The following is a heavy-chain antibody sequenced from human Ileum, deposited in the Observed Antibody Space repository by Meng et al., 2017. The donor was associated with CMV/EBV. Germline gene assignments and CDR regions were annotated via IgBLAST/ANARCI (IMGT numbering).Heavy chain of an antibody. CDR3: ARPMTEYCGGTNCREFDS. J-gene: IGHJ4*02. CDR1: A. D-gene: IGHD2-21*01. Sequence: AMHWVRQAPGKGLEWVAATPYDGSDKKYADPVRGRFTISRDNSKNTLYLQMDSLRIEDTAVYFCARPMTEYCGGTNCREFDSWGQGTLVTVSS. V-gene: IGHV3-30-3*01. CDR2: TPYDGSDK.